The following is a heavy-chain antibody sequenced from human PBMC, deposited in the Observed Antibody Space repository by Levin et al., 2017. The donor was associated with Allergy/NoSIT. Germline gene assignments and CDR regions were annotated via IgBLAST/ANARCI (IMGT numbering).Heavy chain of an antibody. CDR3: ARRSARSVASWPKPPSH. CDR2: ISDDGSHE. V-gene: IGHV3-30-3*01. J-gene: IGHJ4*02. Sequence: GGSLRLSCAASGFTFSSYDMYWVRQAPGKGLEWVAVISDDGSHEYNADSVKGRFTISRDNSKNTLYLQMNSLRAEDTAVYYCARRSARSVASWPKPPSHWGQGPLVTVSS. CDR1: GFTFSSYD. D-gene: IGHD3-3*01.